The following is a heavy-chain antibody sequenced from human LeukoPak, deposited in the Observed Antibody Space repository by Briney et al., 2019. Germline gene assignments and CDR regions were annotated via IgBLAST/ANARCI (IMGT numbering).Heavy chain of an antibody. CDR1: GGSISSGDYY. V-gene: IGHV4-61*02. J-gene: IGHJ4*02. CDR3: AREFDS. CDR2: ISASGRS. Sequence: SQTLSLTRTVSGGSISSGDYYWSWIPQPAGKGLEWIGRISASGRSNYNPSLKSRLTISIDTSKNQFSLMLSSVTATDTAVYYCAREFDSWGQGTLVTVSS.